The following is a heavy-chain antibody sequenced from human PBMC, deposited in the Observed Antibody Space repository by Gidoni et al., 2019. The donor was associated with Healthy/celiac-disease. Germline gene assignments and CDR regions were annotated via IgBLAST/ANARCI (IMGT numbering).Heavy chain of an antibody. V-gene: IGHV3-23*01. CDR3: AKDDDASGYMDAFDI. CDR2: ISGSGVST. CDR1: GFTFSNYA. D-gene: IGHD3-22*01. J-gene: IGHJ3*02. Sequence: EVQLLESGGGLVQPGGSLRLSCAASGFTFSNYAMSWVRQAPGKGLEWVSGISGSGVSTYYADSVKGRFTVSRDNSKNTLYLQMNSLRAEDTAVFYCAKDDDASGYMDAFDIWGQGTMVTVSS.